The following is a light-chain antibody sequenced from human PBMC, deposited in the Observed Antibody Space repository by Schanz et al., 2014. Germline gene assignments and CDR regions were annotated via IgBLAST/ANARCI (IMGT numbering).Light chain of an antibody. J-gene: IGLJ2*01. CDR3: CSYSHTRTFVL. CDR1: SSDVGGYND. Sequence: QSALTQPASVSGSPGQSITISCTGTSSDVGGYNDVSWYQQHPGKAPKLMIYDVSNRPSGVSNRFSASKSGNTASLTISGLQAEDEATYYCCSYSHTRTFVLFGGGTKLTVL. CDR2: DVS. V-gene: IGLV2-14*01.